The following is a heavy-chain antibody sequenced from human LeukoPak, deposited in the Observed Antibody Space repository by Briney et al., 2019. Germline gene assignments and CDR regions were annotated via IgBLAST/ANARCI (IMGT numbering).Heavy chain of an antibody. CDR3: ARDETGGHFEN. D-gene: IGHD3-10*01. V-gene: IGHV3-33*01. J-gene: IGHJ4*02. CDR1: GFTFSSYG. Sequence: GGSLRLSCAASGFTFSSYGMHWVRQAPGKGLEWVAVIWYDGSNKYYADSVKGRFTISRDNAQNSLYLQMNSLRVEDTAVYYCARDETGGHFENWGQGTLVTVSS. CDR2: IWYDGSNK.